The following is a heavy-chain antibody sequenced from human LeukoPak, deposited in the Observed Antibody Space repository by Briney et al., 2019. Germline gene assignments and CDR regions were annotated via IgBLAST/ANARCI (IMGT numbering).Heavy chain of an antibody. CDR3: ARIPPAGWYYFDL. V-gene: IGHV3-21*01. J-gene: IGHJ4*02. CDR2: ITTSSSYR. D-gene: IGHD3-16*01. Sequence: PGGSLRLSCAASGFTFNDFSMNWVRQSPGKGLEWISSITTSSSYRFYADSAKGRFTIARDNSKNSVYLQMNSLRAEDTAGYYCARIPPAGWYYFDLWGLGTLVTVSS. CDR1: GFTFNDFS.